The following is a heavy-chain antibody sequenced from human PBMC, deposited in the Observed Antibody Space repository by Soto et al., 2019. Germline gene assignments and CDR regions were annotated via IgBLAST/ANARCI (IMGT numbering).Heavy chain of an antibody. D-gene: IGHD6-6*01. J-gene: IGHJ6*02. CDR1: GFTFSSYV. Sequence: PGGSLRLSCAASGFTFSSYVMSWVRQVPGKGLEWVSAISGSGGSTYYADSVKGRFTISRDNSKNTLYLQMNSLRAEDTAVYYCAKFSSSTYGMDVWGQGTTVTVSS. CDR3: AKFSSSTYGMDV. V-gene: IGHV3-23*01. CDR2: ISGSGGST.